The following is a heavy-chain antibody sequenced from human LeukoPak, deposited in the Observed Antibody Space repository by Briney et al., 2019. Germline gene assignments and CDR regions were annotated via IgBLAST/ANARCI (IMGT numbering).Heavy chain of an antibody. CDR3: GKDGGQYSSGPEFDP. D-gene: IGHD6-19*01. V-gene: IGHV3-23*01. Sequence: QPGGSLRLSCAASGIEFSNTAMNWARQSPGRGLEWVSAISGGGERTFYADSVKGRFTISRDNSKNMVYLQMNSLRADDTAIYYCGKDGGQYSSGPEFDPRGQGALVTVSS. J-gene: IGHJ5*02. CDR1: GIEFSNTA. CDR2: ISGGGERT.